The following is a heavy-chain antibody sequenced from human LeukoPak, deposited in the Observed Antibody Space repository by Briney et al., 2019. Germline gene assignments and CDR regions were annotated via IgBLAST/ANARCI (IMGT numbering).Heavy chain of an antibody. CDR3: ARQKGEHGYYDSSGYYLFDY. V-gene: IGHV4-39*01. J-gene: IGHJ4*02. CDR2: IYYSGST. D-gene: IGHD3-22*01. Sequence: SETLSLTCAVYGGSFSGYYWGWIRQPPGKGLEWIGSIYYSGSTYYNPSLKSRVTISVDTSKNQFSLKLSSVTAADTAVYYCARQKGEHGYYDSSGYYLFDYWGQGTLVTVSS. CDR1: GGSFSGYY.